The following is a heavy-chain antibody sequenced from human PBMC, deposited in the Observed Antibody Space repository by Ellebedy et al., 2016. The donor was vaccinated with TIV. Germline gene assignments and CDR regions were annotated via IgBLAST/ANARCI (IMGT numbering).Heavy chain of an antibody. CDR3: ARDRYCGGDCYPEGGDAFDI. CDR2: IYYSGST. J-gene: IGHJ3*02. D-gene: IGHD2-21*02. CDR1: GGSISSYY. V-gene: IGHV4-59*12. Sequence: SETLSLTXTVSGGSISSYYWSWIRQPPGKGLEWIGYIYYSGSTYYNPSLKSRVTISVDTSKNQFSLKLSSVTAADTAVYYCARDRYCGGDCYPEGGDAFDIWGQGTMVTVSS.